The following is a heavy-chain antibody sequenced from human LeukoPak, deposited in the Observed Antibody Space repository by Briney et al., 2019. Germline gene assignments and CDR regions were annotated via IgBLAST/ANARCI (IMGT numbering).Heavy chain of an antibody. CDR3: AVPYSSTWFDY. V-gene: IGHV1-58*01. J-gene: IGHJ4*02. CDR1: GFTFTSRSA. CDR2: IVVGSDNT. Sequence: ASVKVSCKASGFTFTSRSAVQWVRQARGQRLEWIGWIVVGSDNTNYAQKFQERVIITRDMSTSTAYMELSSLRSEDTAVYYCAVPYSSTWFDYWGQGTLVTVSS. D-gene: IGHD6-13*01.